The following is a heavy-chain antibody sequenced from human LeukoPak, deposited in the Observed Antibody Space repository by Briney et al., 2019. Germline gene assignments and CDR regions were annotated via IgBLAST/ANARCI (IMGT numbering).Heavy chain of an antibody. V-gene: IGHV6-1*01. CDR2: TYYRSKWYN. CDR3: ARSSGVGAYYYYDYMDV. CDR1: GDSVSSNSAA. J-gene: IGHJ6*03. Sequence: SQTLSLTCAISGDSVSSNSAAWNWIRQSPSRGLEWLGRTYYRSKWYNDYAVSVKSRITINPDTSKNQFYLQLNSVTPEDTAVYYCARSSGVGAYYYYDYMDVWGKGTTVTVSS. D-gene: IGHD1-26*01.